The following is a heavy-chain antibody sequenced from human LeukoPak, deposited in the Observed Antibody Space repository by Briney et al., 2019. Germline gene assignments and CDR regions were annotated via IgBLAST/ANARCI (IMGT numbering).Heavy chain of an antibody. CDR3: ARVPQGYYGSGSYLGAFDI. CDR1: GFTFSSYA. D-gene: IGHD3-10*01. CDR2: ISYDGSNK. V-gene: IGHV3-30*04. Sequence: GGSLRLSCAASGFTFSSYAMHWVRQAPGKGLEWVAVISYDGSNKYYADSVKGRFTISRDNSKNTLYLQMNSLRAEDTAVYYCARVPQGYYGSGSYLGAFDIWGQGTMVTVSP. J-gene: IGHJ3*02.